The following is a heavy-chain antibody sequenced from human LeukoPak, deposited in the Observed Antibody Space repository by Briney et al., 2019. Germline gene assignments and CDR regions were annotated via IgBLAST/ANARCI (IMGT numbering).Heavy chain of an antibody. J-gene: IGHJ4*02. D-gene: IGHD3-22*01. CDR3: AKGYYYDSRSPDY. Sequence: SGGSLRLSCAASGFTFDDYGMSWVRQAPGKGLEWVSGINWNGGRTGYADSVKGRFTISRDNAKNTLYLQMSSLRAEDTAVYYCAKGYYYDSRSPDYWGQGTLVTVSS. CDR1: GFTFDDYG. CDR2: INWNGGRT. V-gene: IGHV3-20*04.